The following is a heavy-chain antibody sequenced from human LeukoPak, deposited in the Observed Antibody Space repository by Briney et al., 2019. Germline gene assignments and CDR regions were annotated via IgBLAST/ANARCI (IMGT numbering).Heavy chain of an antibody. D-gene: IGHD6-6*01. J-gene: IGHJ4*02. CDR2: ISWNGGGM. V-gene: IGHV3-9*01. Sequence: GGSLRLSCAASGFTFDAYAMHWVRQAPGKGLEWVSGISWNGGGMGYAVSVRGRFTISRDNAKNSLYLQMNSLRDEDTALYYCAKDITGGRSSPYFDSWGQGTLVTVSS. CDR3: AKDITGGRSSPYFDS. CDR1: GFTFDAYA.